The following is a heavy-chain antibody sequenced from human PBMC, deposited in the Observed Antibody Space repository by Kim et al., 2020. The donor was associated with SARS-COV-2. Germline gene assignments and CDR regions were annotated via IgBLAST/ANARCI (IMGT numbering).Heavy chain of an antibody. CDR2: TGGAGSTI. CDR1: GFTFSLYT. V-gene: IGHV3-48*02. J-gene: IGHJ6*02. Sequence: GGSLRLSCAASGFTFSLYTIHWVRQAPGKGLEWVASTGGAGSTIYYADSVKGRFTISRDNAKNSLYLQMNSLRDDDTAVYYCARDSLPYGMDVWGQGTTVTISS. CDR3: ARDSLPYGMDV.